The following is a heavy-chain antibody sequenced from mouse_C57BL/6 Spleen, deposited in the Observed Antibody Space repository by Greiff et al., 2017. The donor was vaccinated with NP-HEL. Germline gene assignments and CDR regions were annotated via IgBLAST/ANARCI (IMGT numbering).Heavy chain of an antibody. CDR3: ASGSSGYDYAMDY. Sequence: VQLQQSGPELVKPGASVKISCKASGYSFTGYYMNWVKQSPEKSLEWIGEINPSTGGTTYNQKFKAKATLTVDKSSSTAYMQLKSLTSEDSAVYYCASGSSGYDYAMDYWGQGTSVTVSS. CDR1: GYSFTGYY. CDR2: INPSTGGT. V-gene: IGHV1-42*01. J-gene: IGHJ4*01. D-gene: IGHD3-2*02.